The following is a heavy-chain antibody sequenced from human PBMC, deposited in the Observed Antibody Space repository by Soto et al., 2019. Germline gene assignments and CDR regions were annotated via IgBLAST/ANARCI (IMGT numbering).Heavy chain of an antibody. CDR3: AKKRTMVRGVIIDVDDY. D-gene: IGHD3-10*01. CDR2: ISGSGGST. J-gene: IGHJ4*02. V-gene: IGHV3-23*01. Sequence: GGSLRLSCAASGFTFSSYAMSWVRQAPGKGLEWVSAISGSGGSTYYADHVKGRFTISRDNSNNTPYLQMNSLRAEDTAVYYCAKKRTMVRGVIIDVDDYWGQGTLVTVSS. CDR1: GFTFSSYA.